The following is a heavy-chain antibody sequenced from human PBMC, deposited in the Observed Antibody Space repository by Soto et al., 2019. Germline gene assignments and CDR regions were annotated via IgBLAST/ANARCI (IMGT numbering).Heavy chain of an antibody. D-gene: IGHD3-16*02. CDR3: AKDLELARFGGVIVNPSCFDY. CDR2: ISGSGGST. V-gene: IGHV3-23*01. J-gene: IGHJ4*02. CDR1: GFTFSSYA. Sequence: GGSLRLSCAASGFTFSSYAMSWVRQAPGKGLEWVSAISGSGGSTYYADSVKGRFTISRGNSKNTLYLQMNSLRAEDTAVYYCAKDLELARFGGVIVNPSCFDYWGQGTLVTVSS.